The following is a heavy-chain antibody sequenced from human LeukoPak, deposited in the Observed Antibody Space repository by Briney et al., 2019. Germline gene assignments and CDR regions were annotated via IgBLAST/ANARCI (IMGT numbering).Heavy chain of an antibody. CDR1: GYSFTSYW. CDR3: ARNYYDSSGYPSGFDP. V-gene: IGHV5-51*01. CDR2: IYPGDSDT. Sequence: GASLKISCKGSGYSFTSYWIGWVRQLPGKGLEWMGIIYPGDSDTRYSPSFQGQVTISADKSISTAYLQWSSLKASDTAMYYCARNYYDSSGYPSGFDPWGQGTLVTVSS. D-gene: IGHD3-22*01. J-gene: IGHJ5*02.